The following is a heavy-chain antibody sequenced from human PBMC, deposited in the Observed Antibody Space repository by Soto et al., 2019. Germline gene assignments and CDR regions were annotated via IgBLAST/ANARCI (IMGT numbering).Heavy chain of an antibody. CDR2: VRDRAYNYAT. CDR1: GFVFKDAS. J-gene: IGHJ4*02. CDR3: TRLISAAQDY. V-gene: IGHV3-73*01. D-gene: IGHD3-10*01. Sequence: EVLLVESGGGLVQLGGSLKLSCAASGFVFKDASIHWVRQVSGKGLEWVGRVRDRAYNYATAYAASVKGRFTISRDDSTNTAYLQMNSLKTEDTAIYYCTRLISAAQDYWGQGTLVTVSS.